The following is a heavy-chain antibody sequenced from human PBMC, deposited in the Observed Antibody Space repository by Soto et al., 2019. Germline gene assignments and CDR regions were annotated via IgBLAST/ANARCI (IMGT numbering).Heavy chain of an antibody. J-gene: IGHJ6*02. CDR3: ARGKGMVCSSTSCYPYYYYGMDV. CDR1: GYTFTSYG. Sequence: QVQLVQSGAEVKKPGASVKVSCKASGYTFTSYGISWVRQAPGQGLEWMGWISAYNGNTNYAQKLQGRVTMTTDTSTSTGYMELRSVRSDDTAVYYCARGKGMVCSSTSCYPYYYYGMDVWGQGTTVTVSS. V-gene: IGHV1-18*01. D-gene: IGHD2-2*01. CDR2: ISAYNGNT.